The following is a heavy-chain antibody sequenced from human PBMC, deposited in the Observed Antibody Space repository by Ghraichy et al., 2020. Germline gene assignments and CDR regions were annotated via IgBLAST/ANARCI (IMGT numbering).Heavy chain of an antibody. CDR2: IYHSGST. J-gene: IGHJ6*02. CDR1: GYSISSGYY. D-gene: IGHD6-13*01. Sequence: SLTCAVSGYSISSGYYWGWIRQPPGKGLEWIGSIYHSGSTYYNPSLKSRVTISVDTSKNQFSLKLSSVTAADTAVYYCAREVHMAAARDLEYYYGMDVWGQGTTVTVSS. CDR3: AREVHMAAARDLEYYYGMDV. V-gene: IGHV4-38-2*02.